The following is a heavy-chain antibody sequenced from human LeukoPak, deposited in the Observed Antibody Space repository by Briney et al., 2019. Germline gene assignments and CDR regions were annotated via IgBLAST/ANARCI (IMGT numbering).Heavy chain of an antibody. V-gene: IGHV3-30*02. CDR1: GFTFSSYG. CDR2: IRYDGSNK. CDR3: AKTRFPTIDY. Sequence: GGSLRLSCVASGFTFSSYGMHWVRQAPGKGLEWVAFIRYDGSNKYYADSVKGRFTISRDNSKNTLYLQMNSLRAEDTAVYYCAKTRFPTIDYWGQGTLVTVSS. D-gene: IGHD2-2*01. J-gene: IGHJ4*02.